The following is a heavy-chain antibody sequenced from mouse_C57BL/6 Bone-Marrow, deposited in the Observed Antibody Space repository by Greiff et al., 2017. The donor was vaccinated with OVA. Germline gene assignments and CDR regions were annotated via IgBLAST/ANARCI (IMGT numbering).Heavy chain of an antibody. V-gene: IGHV1-64*01. D-gene: IGHD1-1*01. Sequence: QVQLQQPGAELVKPGASVKLSCKASGYTFTSYWMHWVKQRPGQGLEWIGMIHPNSGSTNYNEKFKSKATLTVAKSSSPAYMQLSSLTSEDSAVDYCAKYGTIGRSAYYAMGGWGQGASVTVST. CDR2: IHPNSGST. CDR3: AKYGTIGRSAYYAMGG. J-gene: IGHJ4*01. CDR1: GYTFTSYW.